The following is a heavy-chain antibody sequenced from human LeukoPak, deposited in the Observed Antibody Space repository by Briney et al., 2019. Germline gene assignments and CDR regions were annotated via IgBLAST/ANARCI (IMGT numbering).Heavy chain of an antibody. D-gene: IGHD6-13*01. CDR2: ISAYNGNT. CDR3: ARVWAAAGFDY. V-gene: IGHV1-18*04. Sequence: WASEKVSCKASGYTFTSYGISWVRQAPGQGLEWMGWISAYNGNTNYAQKLQGRVTMTTDTSTSTAYMELRSLRSDDTAVYYCARVWAAAGFDYWGQGTLVTVSS. J-gene: IGHJ4*02. CDR1: GYTFTSYG.